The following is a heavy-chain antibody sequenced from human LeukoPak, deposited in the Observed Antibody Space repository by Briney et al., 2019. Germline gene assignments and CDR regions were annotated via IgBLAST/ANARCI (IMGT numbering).Heavy chain of an antibody. Sequence: SVKVSCKASGYTFTGYYIHWVRQAPGQGLEWMGRIIPILGIANYAQKFQGRVTITADKSTSTAYMELSSLRSEDTAVYYCASSNLSTKIWGQGTLVTVSS. V-gene: IGHV1-69*02. CDR2: IIPILGIA. D-gene: IGHD1-1*01. CDR1: GYTFTGYY. CDR3: ASSNLSTKI. J-gene: IGHJ4*02.